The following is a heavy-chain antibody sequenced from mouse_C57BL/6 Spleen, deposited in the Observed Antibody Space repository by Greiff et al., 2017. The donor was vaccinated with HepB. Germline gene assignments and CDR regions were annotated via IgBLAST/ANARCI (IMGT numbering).Heavy chain of an antibody. J-gene: IGHJ1*03. CDR3: ARDLNYVGYFDV. V-gene: IGHV5-4*01. CDR2: ISDGGSYT. CDR1: GFTFSSYA. D-gene: IGHD1-1*01. Sequence: EVKLQESGGGLVKPGGSLKLSCAASGFTFSSYAMSWVRQTPEKRLEWVATISDGGSYTYYPDNVKGRFTISRDNAKNNLYLQMSHLKSEDTAMYYCARDLNYVGYFDVWGTGTTVTVSS.